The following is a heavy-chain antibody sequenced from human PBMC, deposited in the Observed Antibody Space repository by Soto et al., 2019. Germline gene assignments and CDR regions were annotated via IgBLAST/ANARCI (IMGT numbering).Heavy chain of an antibody. CDR3: AAVVVAAAGTGAFDI. V-gene: IGHV1-58*02. CDR1: GFTFTSSA. D-gene: IGHD6-13*01. J-gene: IGHJ3*02. CDR2: IVVGSGNT. Sequence: QMQLVQSGPEVKKPGTSVKVSCKASGFTFTSSAMHWVRQARGQRLEWIGWIVVGSGNTNYAQKFQERVTITRDMSTSTAYMELSSLRSEDTAVYYCAAVVVAAAGTGAFDIWGQGTMVTVSS.